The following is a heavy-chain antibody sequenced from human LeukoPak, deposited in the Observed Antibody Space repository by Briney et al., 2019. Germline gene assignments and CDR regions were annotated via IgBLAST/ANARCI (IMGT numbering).Heavy chain of an antibody. CDR1: GGSISSGGYY. V-gene: IGHV4-30-2*01. CDR2: IYHSGST. J-gene: IGHJ5*02. CDR3: ARGGVRRPAAGFDP. D-gene: IGHD2-2*01. Sequence: SETLSLTCTVSGGSISSGGYYWSWIRQPPGKGLEWIGYIYHSGSTYYNPSLKSRVTISVDRSKNQFSLKLSSVTAADTAVYYCARGGVRRPAAGFDPWGQGTLVTVSS.